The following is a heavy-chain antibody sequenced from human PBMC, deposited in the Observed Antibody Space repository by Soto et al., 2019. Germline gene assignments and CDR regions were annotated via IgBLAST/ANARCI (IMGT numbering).Heavy chain of an antibody. J-gene: IGHJ6*02. V-gene: IGHV1-69*13. CDR3: ARVRRSPYGVDV. CDR1: GGTFSSYA. Sequence: SVKVSCKASGGTFSSYAISWVRQAPGQGLEWMGGIIPIFGTANYAQKFQGRVTITADESTSTAYMELSSLGSEDTAVYYCARVRRSPYGVDVWGQGTTVTVSS. CDR2: IIPIFGTA. D-gene: IGHD3-16*01.